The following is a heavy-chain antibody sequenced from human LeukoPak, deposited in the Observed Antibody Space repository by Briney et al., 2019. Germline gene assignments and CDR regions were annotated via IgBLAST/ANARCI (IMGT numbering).Heavy chain of an antibody. CDR3: ARETRLPRYYYYYMDV. V-gene: IGHV4-59*01. J-gene: IGHJ6*03. CDR1: GGSISSYY. Sequence: NSSETLSLTCTVSGGSISSYYWSWIRQPPGKGLEWIGYIYYSGSTNYNPSLKSRVTISVDTSKNQFSPKLSSVTAADTAVYYCARETRLPRYYYYYMDVWGKGTTVTVSS. CDR2: IYYSGST. D-gene: IGHD5/OR15-5a*01.